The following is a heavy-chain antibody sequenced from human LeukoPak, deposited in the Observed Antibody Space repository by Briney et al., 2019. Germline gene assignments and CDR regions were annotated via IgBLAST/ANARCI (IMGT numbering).Heavy chain of an antibody. J-gene: IGHJ6*03. V-gene: IGHV4-34*01. D-gene: IGHD6-6*01. CDR3: ATGSAPRYYYYYYVDV. CDR1: GGSFSGYY. Sequence: PSEPLSLTCAVYGGSFSGYYWSWIRQPPGKGLEWIGEINHSGSTNYNPSLKSRVTISVDTSKNQFSLKLSSVTAADTAVYYCATGSAPRYYYYYYVDVWGKGTTVTVSS. CDR2: INHSGST.